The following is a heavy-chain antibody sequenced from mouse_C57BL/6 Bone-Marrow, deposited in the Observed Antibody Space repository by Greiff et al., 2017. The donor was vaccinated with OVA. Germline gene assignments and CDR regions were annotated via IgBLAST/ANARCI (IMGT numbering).Heavy chain of an antibody. CDR2: IHPNSGST. CDR1: GYTFTSYW. V-gene: IGHV1-64*01. CDR3: ARGGFYYSNYVGWYFDV. Sequence: QVQLQQPGAELVKPGASVKLSCKTSGYTFTSYWMHWVKQRPGQGLEWIGMIHPNSGSTNYNEKFKSKATLTVDKSSSTAYMQRSSLTSEDSAVYYCARGGFYYSNYVGWYFDVWGTGTTVTVSS. J-gene: IGHJ1*03. D-gene: IGHD2-5*01.